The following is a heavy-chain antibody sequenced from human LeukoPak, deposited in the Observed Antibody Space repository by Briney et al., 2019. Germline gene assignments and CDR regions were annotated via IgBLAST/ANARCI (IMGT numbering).Heavy chain of an antibody. CDR2: IYYSGST. Sequence: SETLSLTCTVSGGSISSYYWSWIRQPPGKGLEWIGYIYYSGSTNYNPSLKSRVTISVDTSKNQFSLKLSSVTAADTAVYYCARTTTLRAFDIWGQGTMVTVSS. D-gene: IGHD1-14*01. V-gene: IGHV4-59*01. J-gene: IGHJ3*02. CDR3: ARTTTLRAFDI. CDR1: GGSISSYY.